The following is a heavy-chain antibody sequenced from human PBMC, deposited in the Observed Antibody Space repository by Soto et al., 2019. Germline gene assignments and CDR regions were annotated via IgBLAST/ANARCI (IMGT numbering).Heavy chain of an antibody. CDR3: AIHSSSLPTHLYYYYGMDV. CDR2: IYYSGST. V-gene: IGHV4-31*03. D-gene: IGHD6-13*01. CDR1: GGSISSGGYY. J-gene: IGHJ6*02. Sequence: SETLSLTCTVSGGSISSGGYYWSWLRQHPGKGLEWLGYIYYSGSTYYNPSLKSRVTISVDKSKNQFSLMRSSVTAADTAVYYCAIHSSSLPTHLYYYYGMDVWGQGTTVTVSS.